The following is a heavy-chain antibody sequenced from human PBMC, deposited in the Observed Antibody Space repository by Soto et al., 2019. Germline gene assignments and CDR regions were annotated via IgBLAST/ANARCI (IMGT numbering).Heavy chain of an antibody. J-gene: IGHJ4*02. CDR3: ASWSYNPTTLAY. V-gene: IGHV3-48*03. CDR1: GFTFSSYE. D-gene: IGHD1-26*01. Sequence: EVQLVESGGGLVQPGGSLRLSCAASGFTFSSYEMNWVRQAPGKGLEWVSYISSSGSTIYYADSVKGRFTISRDNAKNSLYLQMNSLRAEDTAVYYCASWSYNPTTLAYWGQGTLVTVSS. CDR2: ISSSGSTI.